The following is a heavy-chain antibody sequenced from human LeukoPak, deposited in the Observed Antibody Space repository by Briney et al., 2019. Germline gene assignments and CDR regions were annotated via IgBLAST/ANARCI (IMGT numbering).Heavy chain of an antibody. D-gene: IGHD2/OR15-2a*01. CDR2: IYTSGST. Sequence: SETLSLTCTVSGGSISSYYWSWIRQPAGKGLEWIGRIYTSGSTNYNPSLKSRVTISVDKSKNQFSLKLSSVTAADTAVCYCARASSNYYYYYMDVWGKGTTVTVSS. J-gene: IGHJ6*03. V-gene: IGHV4-4*07. CDR1: GGSISSYY. CDR3: ARASSNYYYYYMDV.